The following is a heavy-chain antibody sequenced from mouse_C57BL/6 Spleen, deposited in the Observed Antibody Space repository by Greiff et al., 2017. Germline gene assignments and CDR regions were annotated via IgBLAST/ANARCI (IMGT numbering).Heavy chain of an antibody. J-gene: IGHJ4*01. Sequence: EVHLVESGGDLVKPGGSLKLSCAASGFTFSSYGMSWVRQTPDKRLEWVATISSGGSYTYYPDSVKGRFTISRDNAKNTLYLQMSSLKSEDTAMYYCARQGDGDAMDYWGQGTSVTVSS. V-gene: IGHV5-6*01. D-gene: IGHD3-3*01. CDR3: ARQGDGDAMDY. CDR1: GFTFSSYG. CDR2: ISSGGSYT.